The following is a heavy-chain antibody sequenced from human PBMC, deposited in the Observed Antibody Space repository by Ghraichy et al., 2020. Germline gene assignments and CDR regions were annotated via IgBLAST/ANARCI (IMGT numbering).Heavy chain of an antibody. Sequence: GGSLRLSCAASGFTFSDYWMIWVRQAPGKGLEWVANIKQDESEKYYVDSVRGRFTISRDNAKNSLHLQMNILRVEDTAVYYCAKTYYYGSGSADYWGHGTLVTVSS. CDR2: IKQDESEK. J-gene: IGHJ4*01. D-gene: IGHD3-10*01. CDR1: GFTFSDYW. V-gene: IGHV3-7*01. CDR3: AKTYYYGSGSADY.